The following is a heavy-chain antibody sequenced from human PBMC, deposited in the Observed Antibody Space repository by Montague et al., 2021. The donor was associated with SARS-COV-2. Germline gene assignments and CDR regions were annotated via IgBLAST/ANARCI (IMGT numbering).Heavy chain of an antibody. CDR3: ARSFSIFGVVIIPAYFDY. V-gene: IGHV2-70*01. Sequence: PALVKTTQTLTLTCTFSGSSPSTSGMCVSWIRQPPGKALEWLALIDWXDDKYYSTSLKTRLTISKDTSKNQVVLTMTNMDPVDTATYYCARSFSIFGVVIIPAYFDYWGQGTLVTVSS. CDR2: IDWXDDK. J-gene: IGHJ4*02. D-gene: IGHD3-3*01. CDR1: GSSPSTSGMC.